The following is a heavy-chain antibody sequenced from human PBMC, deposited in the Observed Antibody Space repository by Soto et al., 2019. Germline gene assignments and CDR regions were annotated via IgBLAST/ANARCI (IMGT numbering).Heavy chain of an antibody. D-gene: IGHD3-9*01. CDR2: INTDGTST. CDR3: VRGPGAYVYFGFDV. J-gene: IGHJ3*01. Sequence: GGSLRLSCVASGFNFNTDSMHWVRQSPGEGLVWISRINTDGTSTNYADSVRGRFTFSRDNAKNTLYLQMNSLRADDTVVYYCVRGPGAYVYFGFDVWGQGTMVTVSS. V-gene: IGHV3-74*01. CDR1: GFNFNTDS.